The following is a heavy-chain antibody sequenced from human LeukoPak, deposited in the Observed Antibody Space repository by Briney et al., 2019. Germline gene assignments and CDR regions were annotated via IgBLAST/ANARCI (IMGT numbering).Heavy chain of an antibody. Sequence: VASVKVSCKASGGTFSSYAISWVRQAPGQGLEWMGGIIPIFGTANYAQKFQGRVTITTDESTSTAYMELSSLRSEDTAVYYCARGDTYYYDSSGYFCAFDIWGQGTMVTVSS. CDR2: IIPIFGTA. CDR3: ARGDTYYYDSSGYFCAFDI. V-gene: IGHV1-69*05. D-gene: IGHD3-22*01. CDR1: GGTFSSYA. J-gene: IGHJ3*02.